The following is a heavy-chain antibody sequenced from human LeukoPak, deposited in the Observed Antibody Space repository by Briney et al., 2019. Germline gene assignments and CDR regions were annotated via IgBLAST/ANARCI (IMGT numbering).Heavy chain of an antibody. J-gene: IGHJ6*02. D-gene: IGHD3-9*01. CDR1: GYSISSGYY. CDR3: ARPLDYDILTGYSKGLYGMDV. Sequence: SETLSLTCTVSGYSISSGYYWGWIRQPPGKGLEWIGSIYHSGSTYYNPSLKSRVTISVDTSKNQFSLKLSSVTAADTAVYYCARPLDYDILTGYSKGLYGMDVWGQGTTVTVSS. CDR2: IYHSGST. V-gene: IGHV4-38-2*02.